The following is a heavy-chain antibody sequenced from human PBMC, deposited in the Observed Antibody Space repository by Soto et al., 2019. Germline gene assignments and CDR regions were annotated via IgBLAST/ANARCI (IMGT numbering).Heavy chain of an antibody. CDR1: GFTFSSYA. Sequence: QPGGSLRLSCAASGFTFSSYAMHWVRQAPGKGLEWVAVISYDGSNKYYADSVKGRFTISRDNSKNTLYLQMNSLRAEDTAVYYCARAPTTYYYGSGSYYSRGEVFYYYYGMDVWGQGTTVTVSS. CDR2: ISYDGSNK. D-gene: IGHD3-10*01. CDR3: ARAPTTYYYGSGSYYSRGEVFYYYYGMDV. V-gene: IGHV3-30-3*01. J-gene: IGHJ6*02.